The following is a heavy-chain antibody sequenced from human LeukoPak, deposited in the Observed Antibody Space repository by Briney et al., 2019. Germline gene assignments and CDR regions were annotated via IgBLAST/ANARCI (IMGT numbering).Heavy chain of an antibody. J-gene: IGHJ4*02. D-gene: IGHD6-13*01. CDR1: GYTFTNYG. CDR3: ARDTGVSQFDS. V-gene: IGHV1-18*01. CDR2: IGVYNGKT. Sequence: GASVKVSCKASGYTFTNYGFSWVRQAPGQGLEWMGWIGVYNGKTEYPQNLQGRVTMTTDTSTSTAYMELRSLTSDDTAVYYCARDTGVSQFDSWGQGTLVTVSS.